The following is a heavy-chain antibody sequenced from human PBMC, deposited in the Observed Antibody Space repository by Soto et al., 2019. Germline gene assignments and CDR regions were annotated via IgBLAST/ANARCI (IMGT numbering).Heavy chain of an antibody. Sequence: GGSLRLSCAASGFTFSDYYMSCIRQAPGKGLEWVSYISSSGSTIYYADSVKGRFTISRDNAKNSLYLQMNSLRAEDTAVYYCARDNRGNSRDSSGWSGVGATTRVNYYGLDVWGQGTTVTVSS. CDR1: GFTFSDYY. CDR2: ISSSGSTI. J-gene: IGHJ6*02. CDR3: ARDNRGNSRDSSGWSGVGATTRVNYYGLDV. D-gene: IGHD6-19*01. V-gene: IGHV3-11*01.